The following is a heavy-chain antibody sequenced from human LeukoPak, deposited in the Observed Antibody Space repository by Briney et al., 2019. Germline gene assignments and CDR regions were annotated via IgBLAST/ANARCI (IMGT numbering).Heavy chain of an antibody. Sequence: TGGSLRLSCAASGFTFSNYGVHWVRQAPGKGLEWVAFRRFDGSNEFYADSVKARFTISRDNSKNTLHLQMNSLRAEDTAVYYCAKDRHINGWYGYHMDVWGKGTTVTVSS. V-gene: IGHV3-30*02. D-gene: IGHD6-19*01. CDR2: RRFDGSNE. CDR3: AKDRHINGWYGYHMDV. J-gene: IGHJ6*03. CDR1: GFTFSNYG.